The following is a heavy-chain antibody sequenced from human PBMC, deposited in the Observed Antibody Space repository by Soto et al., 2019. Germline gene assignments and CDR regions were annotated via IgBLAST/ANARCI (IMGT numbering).Heavy chain of an antibody. Sequence: SVKVSCKASGGTFRNHVFHWLRQAPGQGLEWMGGIIPIIGRSNYAQKFQGRGTITADASTSTVYLEVSSLRSQDTAVYYCSRDLECSDGNISHLDYWGQGTLVTVSS. J-gene: IGHJ4*02. V-gene: IGHV1-69*13. CDR2: IIPIIGRS. CDR1: GGTFRNHV. CDR3: SRDLECSDGNISHLDY. D-gene: IGHD6-25*01.